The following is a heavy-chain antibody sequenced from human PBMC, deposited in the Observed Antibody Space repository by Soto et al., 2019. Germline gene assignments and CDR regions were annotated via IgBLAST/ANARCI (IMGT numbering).Heavy chain of an antibody. CDR1: GFTFSNYA. Sequence: EVQLLESGGGLVQPGGSLRLSFAASGFTFSNYARTWVRQAPGKGLEWVSTFSASGGSTLYADSVKGRFTVSRDISKNTLYLQINSLRAEDTAIYYCAKGTVWYFFDYWGQGTLVTVSS. CDR3: AKGTVWYFFDY. D-gene: IGHD2-21*01. CDR2: FSASGGST. V-gene: IGHV3-23*01. J-gene: IGHJ4*02.